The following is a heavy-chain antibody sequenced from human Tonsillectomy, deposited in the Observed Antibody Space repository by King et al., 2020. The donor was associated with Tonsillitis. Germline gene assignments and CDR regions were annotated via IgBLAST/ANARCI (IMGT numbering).Heavy chain of an antibody. CDR2: ISAYNGNT. Sequence: VQLVESGAEVKKPGASVKVSCKASGYTFTSYGISWVRQAPGQGLEWMGWISAYNGNTNYAQKLQGRVTMTTDTSTSTAYMELRSLRSDDTAVYYCARASWWVSITIFELHYGMDVWGQGTTVTVSS. V-gene: IGHV1-18*04. CDR3: ARASWWVSITIFELHYGMDV. CDR1: GYTFTSYG. D-gene: IGHD3-3*01. J-gene: IGHJ6*02.